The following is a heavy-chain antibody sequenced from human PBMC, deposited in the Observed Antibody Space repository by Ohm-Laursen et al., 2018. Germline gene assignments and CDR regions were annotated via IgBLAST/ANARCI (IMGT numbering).Heavy chain of an antibody. CDR3: AKLVVAAIGDFDY. Sequence: SLRLSCSATGFTFSSYGMHWVRQAPGKGLEWVAVISYDGSNKYYADSVKGRFTISRDNSKNTLYLQMNSLRAEDTAVYYCAKLVVAAIGDFDYWGQGTLVTVSS. V-gene: IGHV3-30*18. D-gene: IGHD2-15*01. CDR2: ISYDGSNK. CDR1: GFTFSSYG. J-gene: IGHJ4*02.